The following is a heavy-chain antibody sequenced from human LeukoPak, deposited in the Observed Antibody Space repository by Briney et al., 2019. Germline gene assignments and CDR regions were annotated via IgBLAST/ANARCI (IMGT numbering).Heavy chain of an antibody. J-gene: IGHJ4*02. Sequence: GGSLRLSCAASGFTFSSYGMHWVRQAPGKGLEWVAVIWYDGSNKYYADSVKGRFTISRDNSKNTLYLQMNSLRAEDTAVYYCARDVYSSGWYYFDYWGQGTLVTVSS. CDR1: GFTFSSYG. D-gene: IGHD6-19*01. V-gene: IGHV3-33*01. CDR2: IWYDGSNK. CDR3: ARDVYSSGWYYFDY.